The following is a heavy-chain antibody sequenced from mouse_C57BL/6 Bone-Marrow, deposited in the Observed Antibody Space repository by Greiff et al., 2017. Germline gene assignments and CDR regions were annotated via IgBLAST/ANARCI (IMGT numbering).Heavy chain of an antibody. CDR2: IYPRSGNT. Sequence: QVQLQQSGAELARPGASVKLSCKASGYTFTSYGISWVKQRTGQGLEWIGEIYPRSGNTYSNEKFKGKATLTADKSSSTAYMELRSLTSEDSAVYFCARWGYGSFYWYFDVWGTGTTVTVSS. D-gene: IGHD1-1*01. CDR3: ARWGYGSFYWYFDV. V-gene: IGHV1-81*01. CDR1: GYTFTSYG. J-gene: IGHJ1*03.